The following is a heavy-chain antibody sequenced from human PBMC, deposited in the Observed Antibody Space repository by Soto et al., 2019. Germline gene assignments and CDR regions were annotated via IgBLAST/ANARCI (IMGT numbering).Heavy chain of an antibody. V-gene: IGHV3-30*03. D-gene: IGHD4-17*01. CDR1: RFTFSNYG. CDR2: ISYDGSDK. J-gene: IGHJ3*02. CDR3: ATHDYGDYGGAIDN. Sequence: GGSLRLSCAASRFTFSNYGMHWVRQAPGKGLEWVAVISYDGSDKHYADSVKGRFTISRDNSKNTLYLQMNSLRAEDTAVYYCATHDYGDYGGAIDNWGQGTMVTVSS.